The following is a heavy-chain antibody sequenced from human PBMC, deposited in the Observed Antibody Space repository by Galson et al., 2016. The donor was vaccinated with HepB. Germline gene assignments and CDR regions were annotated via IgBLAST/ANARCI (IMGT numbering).Heavy chain of an antibody. CDR1: GFTFSSYW. D-gene: IGHD2-2*01. CDR3: ARDGLYCGSTSCYLDV. J-gene: IGHJ6*02. Sequence: SLRLSCATSGFTFSSYWMTWVRQAPGKGLEWVANINQDGIEKYYVGSVEGRFTISRDSSKNTLYLQMNSLRTEDTAVYYCARDGLYCGSTSCYLDVWGQGTTVTVSS. V-gene: IGHV3-7*01. CDR2: INQDGIEK.